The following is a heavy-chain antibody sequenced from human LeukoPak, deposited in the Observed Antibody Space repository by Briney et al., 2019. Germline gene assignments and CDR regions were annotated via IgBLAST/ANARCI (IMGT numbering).Heavy chain of an antibody. CDR2: IYYSGST. CDR3: VRHLYYYYGMDV. J-gene: IGHJ6*02. CDR1: GGSISTYY. V-gene: IGHV4-59*08. D-gene: IGHD3-10*01. Sequence: SETLSLTCTVSGGSISTYYWSWIRQPPGKGLEWIGYIYYSGSTNYNPSLKSRVTISVDTSENQFSLKLSSVTAADTAVYYCVRHLYYYYGMDVWGQGTTVTVSS.